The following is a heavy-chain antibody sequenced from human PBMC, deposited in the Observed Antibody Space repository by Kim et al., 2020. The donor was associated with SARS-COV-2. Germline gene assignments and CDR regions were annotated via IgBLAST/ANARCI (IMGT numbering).Heavy chain of an antibody. J-gene: IGHJ4*02. CDR3: TTGDPLLPGGYYFDY. D-gene: IGHD3-22*01. V-gene: IGHV3-15*01. Sequence: APVKGRFNISRDESKNTLYLQMNSLKTEDTAVYYCTTGDPLLPGGYYFDYWGQGTLVTVSS.